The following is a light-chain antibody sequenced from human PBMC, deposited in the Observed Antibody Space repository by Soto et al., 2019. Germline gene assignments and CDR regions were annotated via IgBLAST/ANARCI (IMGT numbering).Light chain of an antibody. CDR3: QEYNSWPPIT. J-gene: IGKJ5*01. CDR1: QNIGNK. CDR2: GAS. Sequence: IVMTQSPGILSVSPGERATLSCRASQNIGNKVGWYQQKPGQAPRLLIYGASTRATGIPVRFSGSGSGTEFTLTITSLQSEDSAVYYCQEYNSWPPITFGQGTRLEIK. V-gene: IGKV3-15*01.